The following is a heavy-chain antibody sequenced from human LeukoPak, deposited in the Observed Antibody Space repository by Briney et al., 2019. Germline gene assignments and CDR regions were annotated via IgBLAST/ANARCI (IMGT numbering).Heavy chain of an antibody. CDR2: ISGYNGYT. V-gene: IGHV1-18*01. J-gene: IGHJ4*02. CDR1: GYTFTSYG. CDR3: ARDLTHRRNYDSSGYQIVPAF. D-gene: IGHD3-22*01. Sequence: GASVKVSCKASGYTFTSYGISWVRQAPGHGLEWMGWISGYNGYTKYVQKFQGRVTMTTDTSTSTAYMELRSLTSDDTAVYYCARDLTHRRNYDSSGYQIVPAFWGQGTLVTVSS.